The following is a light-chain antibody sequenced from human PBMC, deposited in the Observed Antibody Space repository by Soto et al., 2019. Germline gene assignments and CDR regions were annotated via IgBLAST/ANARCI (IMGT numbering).Light chain of an antibody. CDR2: GAS. Sequence: EVVMTQSPATLSVSPGERATLSCRASQSVSSNLAWYQQKPGQAPRLLIYGASTRATGIPARFSGSGSGTEFTLTISSLQSEDFALYYCHQYHNWPPWTFGQGTKVEIK. CDR1: QSVSSN. V-gene: IGKV3-15*01. CDR3: HQYHNWPPWT. J-gene: IGKJ1*01.